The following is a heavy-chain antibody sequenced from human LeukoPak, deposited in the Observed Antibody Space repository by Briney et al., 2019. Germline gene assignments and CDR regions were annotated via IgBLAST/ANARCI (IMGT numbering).Heavy chain of an antibody. D-gene: IGHD4-23*01. V-gene: IGHV3-23*01. J-gene: IGHJ4*02. CDR2: IGPSGAST. CDR3: AKKGGNSGFFDS. Sequence: PGGSLRLSCAAYAFTFSSYAMSWVRQAPGKGLEWVSAIGPSGASTYYTDSVKGRFTISRDNSKNTLYLQMNSLRAEDTAVYYCAKKGGNSGFFDSWGPGTLVTVSS. CDR1: AFTFSSYA.